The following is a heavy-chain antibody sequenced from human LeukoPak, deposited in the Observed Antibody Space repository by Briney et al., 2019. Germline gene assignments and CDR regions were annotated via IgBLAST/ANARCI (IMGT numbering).Heavy chain of an antibody. Sequence: QSGRSLRLSCAASGFNFRNYAMHWVRQAPGKGLEWVAVISYDEINKYYADSVKGRFTISRDNSENMLYLQMTTLRTEDTAVYYCASGEQQRVVGGIGYWGQGTLVTVSS. V-gene: IGHV3-30*03. CDR3: ASGEQQRVVGGIGY. D-gene: IGHD3-16*01. CDR1: GFNFRNYA. CDR2: ISYDEINK. J-gene: IGHJ4*02.